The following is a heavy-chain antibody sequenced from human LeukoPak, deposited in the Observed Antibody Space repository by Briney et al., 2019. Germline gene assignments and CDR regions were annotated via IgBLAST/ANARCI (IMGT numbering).Heavy chain of an antibody. V-gene: IGHV3-21*01. J-gene: IGHJ3*02. D-gene: IGHD2-15*01. CDR1: GFTFSSYS. Sequence: PGGSLRLSCAASGFTFSSYSMNWVRQAPGKGLEWVSSISSSSSYIYYADSVKGRFTISRDNAKNSLFLQMNSLRAEDTAVYYCARDLVSCSGGSCRYGDAFHIWGQGTMVTVSS. CDR2: ISSSSSYI. CDR3: ARDLVSCSGGSCRYGDAFHI.